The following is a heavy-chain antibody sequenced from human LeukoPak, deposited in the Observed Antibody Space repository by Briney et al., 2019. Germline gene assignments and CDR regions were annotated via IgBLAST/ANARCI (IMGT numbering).Heavy chain of an antibody. CDR2: ISSSRSSI. D-gene: IGHD3-10*02. V-gene: IGHV3-21*01. J-gene: IGHJ6*04. Sequence: KPGGSLRLSCAASGFTFSAYNMNWVRQAPGKGLEWVSSISSSRSSIYYADSVKGRFTISRDNAKKSLYLQMNSLRAEDTAVYYCAELGITMIGGVWGKGTTVTISS. CDR3: AELGITMIGGV. CDR1: GFTFSAYN.